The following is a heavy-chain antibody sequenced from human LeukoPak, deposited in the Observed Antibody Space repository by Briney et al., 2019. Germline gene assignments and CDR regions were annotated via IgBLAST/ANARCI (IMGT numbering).Heavy chain of an antibody. Sequence: PSETLSLTCTVSGYSISSGYYWGWIRQPPGKGLEWLGRIYHSGSTYYNPSLKSRVTISVDTSKNQFSLKLSSVTAADTAVYYCARGRHFSGLLALYSSSSGGSAEIDYWGQGTLVTVSS. CDR3: ARGRHFSGLLALYSSSSGGSAEIDY. V-gene: IGHV4-38-2*02. CDR2: IYHSGST. CDR1: GYSISSGYY. D-gene: IGHD6-6*01. J-gene: IGHJ4*02.